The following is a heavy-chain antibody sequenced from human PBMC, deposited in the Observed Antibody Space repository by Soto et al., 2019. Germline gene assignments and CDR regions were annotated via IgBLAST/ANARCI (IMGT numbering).Heavy chain of an antibody. V-gene: IGHV3-30*03. CDR2: ISYDGSNK. CDR1: GFTFSSHG. Sequence: QVQLVESGGGVVQPGRSLRLSCAASGFTFSSHGMHWVRQAPGKGLEWVAVISYDGSNKYYIDSVKGRFSISRDNSKNTLHLQMNSLRAEDTXVXXXXXXXXXXXXXXXXXNXGQGTLVTVSS. CDR3: XXXXXXXXXXXXXXN. J-gene: IGHJ4*02.